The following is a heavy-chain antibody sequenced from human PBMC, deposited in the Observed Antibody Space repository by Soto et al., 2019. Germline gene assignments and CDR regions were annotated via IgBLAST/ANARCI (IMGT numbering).Heavy chain of an antibody. CDR2: ISSSGSSI. V-gene: IGHV3-48*02. Sequence: EVQLVESGGGLVQPGGSLRLSCAASGFTFSSYSMSWVRQAPGKGLEGVSYISSSGSSIYYADSVKGRFTISRDNAKNSLYLQMNSQRDEDTAVYYCARGYSGYDSWGQGTLVTVSS. CDR3: ARGYSGYDS. J-gene: IGHJ5*02. D-gene: IGHD5-12*01. CDR1: GFTFSSYS.